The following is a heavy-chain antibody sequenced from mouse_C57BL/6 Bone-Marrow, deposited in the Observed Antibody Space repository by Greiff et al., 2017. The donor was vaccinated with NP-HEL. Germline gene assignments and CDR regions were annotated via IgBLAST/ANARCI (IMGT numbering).Heavy chain of an antibody. D-gene: IGHD2-3*01. V-gene: IGHV10-1*01. J-gene: IGHJ2*01. CDR1: GFSFNTYA. Sequence: EVMLVESGGGLVQPKGSLKLSCAASGFSFNTYAMNWVRQAPGKGLEWVARIRSKSNNYATYYADSLKDRFTISRDDSESMLYLQMNNLKTEDTAMYYGVRQGYDGYYLDYWGQGTTLTVSS. CDR3: VRQGYDGYYLDY. CDR2: IRSKSNNYAT.